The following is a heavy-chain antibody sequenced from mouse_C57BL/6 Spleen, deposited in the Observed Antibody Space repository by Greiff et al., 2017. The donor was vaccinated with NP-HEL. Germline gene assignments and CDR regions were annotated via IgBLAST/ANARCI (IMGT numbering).Heavy chain of an antibody. Sequence: QVQLQQSGAELMKPGASVKLSCKATGYTFTGYWIEWVKQRPGHGLEWIGEILPGSGSTNYNEKFKGKATFTEDKSDNTAYMQLSSLTTEDSAIYYCARCVGRENAWFAYWGQGTLVTVSS. CDR2: ILPGSGST. V-gene: IGHV1-9*01. CDR3: ARCVGRENAWFAY. CDR1: GYTFTGYW. D-gene: IGHD1-1*01. J-gene: IGHJ3*01.